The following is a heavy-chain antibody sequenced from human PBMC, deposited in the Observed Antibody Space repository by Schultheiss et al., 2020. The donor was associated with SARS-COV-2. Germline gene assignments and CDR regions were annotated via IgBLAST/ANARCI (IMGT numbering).Heavy chain of an antibody. CDR2: IYYSGST. D-gene: IGHD3-16*01. CDR3: ARRGRGASPDY. V-gene: IGHV4-59*12. Sequence: SETLSLTCTVYGGSFSGYYWSWIRQPPGKGLEWIGYIYYSGSTNYNPSLKSRVTISVDTSKNQFSLKLSSVTAADTAVYYCARRGRGASPDYWGQGTLVTVSS. J-gene: IGHJ4*02. CDR1: GGSFSGYY.